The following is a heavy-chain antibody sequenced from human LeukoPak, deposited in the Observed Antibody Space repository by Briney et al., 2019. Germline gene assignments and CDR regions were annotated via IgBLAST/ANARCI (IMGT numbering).Heavy chain of an antibody. CDR2: ISSSSSTI. V-gene: IGHV3-48*01. CDR1: GFTFSGYT. CDR3: ASGNSGWYDY. Sequence: PGGSLRLXCAASGFTFSGYTMNWVRQAPGKGLEWVSYISSSSSTIYYVDSVKGRFTISRDNAKNSLYLQMNSLRADDTAVYYCASGNSGWYDYWGQGTLVTV. J-gene: IGHJ4*02. D-gene: IGHD6-19*01.